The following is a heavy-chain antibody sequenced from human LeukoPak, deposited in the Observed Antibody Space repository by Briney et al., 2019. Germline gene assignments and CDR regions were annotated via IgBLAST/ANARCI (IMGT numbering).Heavy chain of an antibody. CDR1: GGSISSGGYY. J-gene: IGHJ3*02. Sequence: SETLSLTCTVSGGSISSGGYYWSWIRQPPGKGLEWIGYIYHSGSTYYNPSLKSRVTISVDRSKNQFSLKLSSVTAADTAVYYCAREHTRRAFDIWGQGTMVTVSS. CDR3: AREHTRRAFDI. CDR2: IYHSGST. V-gene: IGHV4-30-2*01. D-gene: IGHD2-15*01.